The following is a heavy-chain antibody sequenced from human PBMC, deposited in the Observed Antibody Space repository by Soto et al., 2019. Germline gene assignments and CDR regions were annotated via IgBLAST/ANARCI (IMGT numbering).Heavy chain of an antibody. CDR2: IYHSGST. Sequence: QLQLQESGSGLVKPSQTLSLTCAVSGGSISSGGYSWSWIRQQPGRGLGWIGYIYHSGSTYYTPPLKSRVTISVYRSKNQFSLKLSSVTAADTAVYYCARVPGPWGQGTLVTVSS. J-gene: IGHJ5*02. V-gene: IGHV4-30-2*01. D-gene: IGHD3-10*01. CDR1: GGSISSGGYS. CDR3: ARVPGP.